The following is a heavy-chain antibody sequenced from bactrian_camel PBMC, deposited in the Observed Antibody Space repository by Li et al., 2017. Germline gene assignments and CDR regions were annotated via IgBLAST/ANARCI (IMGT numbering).Heavy chain of an antibody. J-gene: IGHJ6*01. CDR1: RYIYSSYC. CDR2: IHRDGST. D-gene: IGHD1*01. CDR3: AAKDYGPLSLPTTYWTRGY. Sequence: HVQLVESGGGSVQTGGSLRLNCASTYTYTRYIYSSYCMGWFRQAPGKEREGVASIHRDGSTSYADSVEGRFTISKDDAANTLYLQMNKLDPDDTAMYYCAAKDYGPLSLPTTYWTRGYWGQGTQVTVS. V-gene: IGHV3S53*01.